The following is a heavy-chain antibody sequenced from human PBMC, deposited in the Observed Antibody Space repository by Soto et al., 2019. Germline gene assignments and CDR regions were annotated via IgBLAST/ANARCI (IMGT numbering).Heavy chain of an antibody. J-gene: IGHJ4*02. D-gene: IGHD3-16*01. V-gene: IGHV3-30*18. CDR1: GFTFSSYG. CDR2: ISYDGSNK. CDR3: AEVRGTASQALDY. Sequence: QVQLVESGGGVVQPGRSLRLSCAASGFTFSSYGMHWVRQAPGKGLEWVAVISYDGSNKYYADSVKGRFTISRDNSKNTLYLQMNSLRAEDTAVYYCAEVRGTASQALDYWGQGTLVTVSS.